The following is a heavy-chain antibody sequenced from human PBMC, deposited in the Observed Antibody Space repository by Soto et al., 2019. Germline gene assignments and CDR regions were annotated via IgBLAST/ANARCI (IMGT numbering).Heavy chain of an antibody. CDR3: ARGGDGFDY. V-gene: IGHV4-59*01. Sequence: QAQLQESGPGLVKPSETLSLTCTVSGGSISSYYWSWIRQPPGKGLEWIGYIYYSGSTNYNPSLKSRVTISVDTSKNQFSLKLSSVTAADTAVYYCARGGDGFDYWGQGTLVTVSS. D-gene: IGHD2-8*01. CDR2: IYYSGST. CDR1: GGSISSYY. J-gene: IGHJ4*02.